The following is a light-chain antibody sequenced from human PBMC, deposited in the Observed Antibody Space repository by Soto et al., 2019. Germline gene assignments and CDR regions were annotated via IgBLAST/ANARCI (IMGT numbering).Light chain of an antibody. CDR2: GAS. V-gene: IGKV3-20*01. Sequence: EIVLTQSPGTLSLSPGESATLSCRASQSVSSNYLAWYQQKPGQAPRLLIYGASSRATGIPDRFSGSGSGTEFTLTISRLEPEDFAVYYCQQYGTSPRTFGQGTKVEIK. CDR1: QSVSSNY. CDR3: QQYGTSPRT. J-gene: IGKJ1*01.